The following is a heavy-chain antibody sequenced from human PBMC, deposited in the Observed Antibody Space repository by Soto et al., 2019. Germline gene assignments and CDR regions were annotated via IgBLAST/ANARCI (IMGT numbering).Heavy chain of an antibody. CDR2: IGTAGDT. CDR3: ARADSTLPLWFGELLFDY. Sequence: GGSLRLSCAASGFTFSSYDMHWVRQATGKGLEWVSAIGTAGDTYYPGSVKGRFTISRENAKNSLYLQMNSLRAGDTAVYYCARADSTLPLWFGELLFDYWGQGTLVTVSS. CDR1: GFTFSSYD. V-gene: IGHV3-13*04. D-gene: IGHD3-10*01. J-gene: IGHJ4*02.